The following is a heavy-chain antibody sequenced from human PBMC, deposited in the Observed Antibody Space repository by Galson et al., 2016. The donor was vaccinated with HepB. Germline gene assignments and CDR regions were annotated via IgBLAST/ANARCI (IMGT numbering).Heavy chain of an antibody. CDR1: GYTFSSYG. CDR2: ISYDGSKE. Sequence: SLRLSCAASGYTFSSYGMHWVRQAPGKGLEWVALISYDGSKEFYADSVKGRITISRDNSKNTVYLQINSLRPEDTAVYYCAKDWDLRFLDRVTFGPFDHWGQGTLVTVSS. J-gene: IGHJ4*02. CDR3: AKDWDLRFLDRVTFGPFDH. V-gene: IGHV3-30*18. D-gene: IGHD3-3*01.